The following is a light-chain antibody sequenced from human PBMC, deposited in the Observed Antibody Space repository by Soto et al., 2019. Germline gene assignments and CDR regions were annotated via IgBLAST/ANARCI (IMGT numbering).Light chain of an antibody. CDR3: QQYGSSLLFT. J-gene: IGKJ3*01. CDR2: GAS. V-gene: IGKV3-20*01. CDR1: QSVSSSY. Sequence: EIVLTQSPGTLSLSPGERATLSCRASQSVSSSYLAWYQQKPGQAPRLLIYGASSRATGIPDRFSGSGSGTYFPLTISRLDHEDVAVYYCQQYGSSLLFTFGPGTKVDIK.